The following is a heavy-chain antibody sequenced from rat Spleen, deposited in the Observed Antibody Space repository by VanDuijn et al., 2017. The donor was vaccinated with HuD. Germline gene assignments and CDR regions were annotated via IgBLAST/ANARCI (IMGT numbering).Heavy chain of an antibody. J-gene: IGHJ4*01. CDR2: MWSDGDT. D-gene: IGHD1-6*01. V-gene: IGHV2-32*01. Sequence: QVQLKESGPGLVQPSQTLSLTCTVSGFSLTSYNVHWVRQPPGKGLEWMGVMWSDGDTSYNSALKSRLSISRDTSKSQVFLKMSSMKTEDTATYCCARVEGDYVYYGLLDYYVMDAWGQGASVTVSS. CDR3: ARVEGDYVYYGLLDYYVMDA. CDR1: GFSLTSYN.